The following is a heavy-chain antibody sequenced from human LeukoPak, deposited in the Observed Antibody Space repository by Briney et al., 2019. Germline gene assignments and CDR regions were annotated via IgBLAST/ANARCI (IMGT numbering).Heavy chain of an antibody. CDR2: INQDRSEK. CDR3: ASTQLWYFHY. Sequence: GGSLRLSCAASGFRFSSYWMSWVRQAPGKGLEWVAHINQDRSEKNYVDSVKGRFTISRDNARNSLDLQMNSLRVEDTAVYYCASTQLWYFHYWGQGTLVTVSS. J-gene: IGHJ4*02. V-gene: IGHV3-7*01. D-gene: IGHD5-18*01. CDR1: GFRFSSYW.